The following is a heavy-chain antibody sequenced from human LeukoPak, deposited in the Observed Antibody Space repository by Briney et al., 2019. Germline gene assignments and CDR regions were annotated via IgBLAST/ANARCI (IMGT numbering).Heavy chain of an antibody. CDR1: GGTFSIYA. CDR3: ARDHIEYSSSGPGGY. Sequence: SVNVSCTASGGTFSIYAISWVRQAPGQGLEWMGGIIPIFGTANYAQKFQGRVTITAYESTSTAYVELSSLRSEDTAVYYCARDHIEYSSSGPGGYWGQGTLVTVSS. D-gene: IGHD6-6*01. CDR2: IIPIFGTA. J-gene: IGHJ4*02. V-gene: IGHV1-69*13.